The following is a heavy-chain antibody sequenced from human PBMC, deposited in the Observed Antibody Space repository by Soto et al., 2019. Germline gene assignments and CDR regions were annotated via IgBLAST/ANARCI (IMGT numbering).Heavy chain of an antibody. CDR2: INPSGGST. CDR3: ARDRGSGDAFDI. J-gene: IGHJ3*02. CDR1: GYTFTSYY. V-gene: IGHV1-2*04. D-gene: IGHD6-25*01. Sequence: ASVKVSCKASGYTFTSYYMHWVRQAPGQGLEWMGIINPSGGSTSYAQKFRGWVTMTRDTSISTAYMELSRLKSDDTAVYYCARDRGSGDAFDIWGQGTMVTVSS.